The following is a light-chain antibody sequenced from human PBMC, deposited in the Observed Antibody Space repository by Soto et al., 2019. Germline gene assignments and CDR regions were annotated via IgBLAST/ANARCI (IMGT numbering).Light chain of an antibody. V-gene: IGLV1-40*01. CDR1: SCNIGAGYD. Sequence: QSVLTQPPSVSGAPGQRVTISCTGSSCNIGAGYDVHWYQQLPGRAPKLLIYGNTKRPSGVPDRFSGSKSGNSASLAITGLQAEDEADYYCLSFDSSLSVVFGGGTKLTVL. CDR3: LSFDSSLSVV. CDR2: GNT. J-gene: IGLJ2*01.